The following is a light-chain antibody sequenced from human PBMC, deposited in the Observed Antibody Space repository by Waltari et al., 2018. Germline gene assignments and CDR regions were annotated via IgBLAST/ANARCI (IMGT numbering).Light chain of an antibody. CDR2: HEL. CDR3: QAWDSGIVR. Sequence: SYWLTPPPPVSVSSGPHSPIHCSGDTLGHKYLCWYQQKAGHSPILVLYHELKRPSGIPERFAGSNSGNTATLTISGTQAMDEADYYCQAWDSGIVRFGGGTKLTVL. J-gene: IGLJ2*01. CDR1: TLGHKY. V-gene: IGLV3-1*01.